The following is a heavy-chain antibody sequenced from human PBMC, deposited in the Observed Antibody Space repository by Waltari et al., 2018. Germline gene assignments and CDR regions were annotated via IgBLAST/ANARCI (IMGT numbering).Heavy chain of an antibody. J-gene: IGHJ4*02. CDR2: ISSSTGYL. Sequence: EVQLVESGGGLVKPGGSLRLSCAASGFPFSSYSMNWVRQAPGGGLEWVSSISSSTGYLHYADSVKGRFTISRDNAKNTLYLQMNSLRADDTAVYYCARLYSSSWHGDWGQGTLVTVSS. CDR1: GFPFSSYS. CDR3: ARLYSSSWHGD. D-gene: IGHD6-13*01. V-gene: IGHV3-21*06.